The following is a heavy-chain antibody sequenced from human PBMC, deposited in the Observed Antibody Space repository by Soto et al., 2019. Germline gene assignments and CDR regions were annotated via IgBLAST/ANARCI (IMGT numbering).Heavy chain of an antibody. CDR3: ASHPLGTSRPPYFDN. CDR1: GGTFSGYA. J-gene: IGHJ4*02. CDR2: FVPLFGST. Sequence: QVQLVQSGAEVKKPGSSVKVSCQASGGTFSGYALTWVRQAPGQGLEWMGEFVPLFGSTNYAQKFAGRITIIADESTSTGYMELSTLRSEDTAVYYCASHPLGTSRPPYFDNWGQGTLVTVSS. V-gene: IGHV1-69*01.